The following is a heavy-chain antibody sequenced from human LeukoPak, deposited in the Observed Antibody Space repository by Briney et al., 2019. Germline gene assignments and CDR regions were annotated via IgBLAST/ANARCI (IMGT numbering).Heavy chain of an antibody. CDR2: IIPIFGTA. CDR1: GGTFSSYA. CDR3: ARGWALPRKQESYFDY. D-gene: IGHD1-26*01. J-gene: IGHJ4*02. Sequence: ASVKVSCKASGGTFSSYAISWVRQAPGQGLEWMGGIIPIFGTANYAQKFQGRVTITADESTSTAYMELSSLRSEHTAVYYCARGWALPRKQESYFDYWGQGTLVTVSS. V-gene: IGHV1-69*13.